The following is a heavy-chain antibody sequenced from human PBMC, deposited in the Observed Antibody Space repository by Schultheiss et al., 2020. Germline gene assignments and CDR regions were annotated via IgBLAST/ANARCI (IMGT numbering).Heavy chain of an antibody. V-gene: IGHV4-4*02. CDR1: GGSISSSNW. Sequence: SAPLSLPCAVSGGSISSSNWWSWVRQPPGKGLEWIGEIYHSGSTNYNPSLKSRVTISVDTSKNQFSLKLSSVTAADTAVYYCARVSAAGDLGYWGQGTLVTVS. J-gene: IGHJ4*02. CDR2: IYHSGST. CDR3: ARVSAAGDLGY. D-gene: IGHD6-13*01.